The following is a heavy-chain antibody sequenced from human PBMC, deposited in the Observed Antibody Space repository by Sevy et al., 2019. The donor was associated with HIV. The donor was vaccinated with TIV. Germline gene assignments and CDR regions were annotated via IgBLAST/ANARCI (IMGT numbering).Heavy chain of an antibody. D-gene: IGHD2-15*01. CDR2: ISSSSSYI. J-gene: IGHJ6*04. V-gene: IGHV3-21*01. Sequence: GGSLRLSCAASGFTFSSYSMNWVRQAPGKGLEWVSSISSSSSYIYYADSVKGRFTISRDNAKNSLYLQMNSLRAEDRAWNYWARIPDNYINQYYYYNGMAVGGKGPT. CDR3: ARIPDNYINQYYYYNGMAV. CDR1: GFTFSSYS.